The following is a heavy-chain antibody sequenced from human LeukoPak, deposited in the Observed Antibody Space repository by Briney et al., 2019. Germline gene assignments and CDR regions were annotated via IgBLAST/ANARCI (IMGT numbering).Heavy chain of an antibody. D-gene: IGHD5-24*01. CDR1: GGTFSSYA. CDR3: ARSPVRWLPFDY. Sequence: GASVKVSCKASGGTFSSYAISWVRQAPGQGLEWMGGIIPIFGTANYAQKFLGRVTITTDESTSTAYMELSSLRSEDTAVYYCARSPVRWLPFDYWGQGTLVTVSS. J-gene: IGHJ4*02. V-gene: IGHV1-69*05. CDR2: IIPIFGTA.